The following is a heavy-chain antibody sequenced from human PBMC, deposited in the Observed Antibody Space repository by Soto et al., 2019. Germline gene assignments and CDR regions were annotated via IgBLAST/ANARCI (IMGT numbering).Heavy chain of an antibody. Sequence: EVQLVESGGGLVKPGGSLRLSCAASGFTFSSYSMNWVRQAPGKGLEWVSSISSSTSFIYYADSVKGRFTISRDKAENSLYLQMNSLRVEDTAMYYCARVYGSPIVAEDYWGQGTLVTVSS. J-gene: IGHJ4*02. CDR1: GFTFSSYS. CDR2: ISSSTSFI. D-gene: IGHD5-12*01. V-gene: IGHV3-21*01. CDR3: ARVYGSPIVAEDY.